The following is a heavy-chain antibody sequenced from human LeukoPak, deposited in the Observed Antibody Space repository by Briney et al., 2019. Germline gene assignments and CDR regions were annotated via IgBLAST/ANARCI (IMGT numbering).Heavy chain of an antibody. Sequence: LTGGSLRLSCAASGFTFSSYSMNWVRQAPGKGLEWVSYISSSGLTIYYADSVKGRFTISRDNAKNSLYLQMNSLRAEDTAVYYCAIQGITMVRGVIPRYGMDVWGQGTTVTVSS. CDR3: AIQGITMVRGVIPRYGMDV. CDR1: GFTFSSYS. D-gene: IGHD3-10*01. V-gene: IGHV3-48*04. CDR2: ISSSGLTI. J-gene: IGHJ6*02.